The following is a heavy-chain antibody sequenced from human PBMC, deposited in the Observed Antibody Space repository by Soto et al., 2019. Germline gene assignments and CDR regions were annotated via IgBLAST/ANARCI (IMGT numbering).Heavy chain of an antibody. CDR1: GFTFSSYS. CDR2: ISSSSSYI. J-gene: IGHJ2*01. Sequence: EVQLVESGGGLVKPGGSLRLSCAASGFTFSSYSMNWVRQAPGKGLEWVSSISSSSSYIYYADSVKGRFTISRDNAKNSLYLQMNSLRAEDTAVYYRARGYCSGGSCYPFDLWGRGTLVTVSS. CDR3: ARGYCSGGSCYPFDL. V-gene: IGHV3-21*01. D-gene: IGHD2-15*01.